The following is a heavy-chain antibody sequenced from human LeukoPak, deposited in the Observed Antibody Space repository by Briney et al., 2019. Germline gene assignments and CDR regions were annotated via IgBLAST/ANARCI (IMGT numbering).Heavy chain of an antibody. Sequence: GGSLRLSCAASGFTFSSYWMHWVRQAPGKGLVWVSRINSDGSSTSYADSVKGRFTISRDNAKNTLYLQMNSLRAADTAVYYCAMRVGPSVGYYFDYWGQGTLVTVSS. CDR2: INSDGSST. CDR3: AMRVGPSVGYYFDY. CDR1: GFTFSSYW. J-gene: IGHJ4*02. D-gene: IGHD1-26*01. V-gene: IGHV3-74*01.